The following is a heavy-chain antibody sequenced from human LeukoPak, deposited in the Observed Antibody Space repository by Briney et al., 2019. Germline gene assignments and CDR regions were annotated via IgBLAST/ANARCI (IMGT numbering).Heavy chain of an antibody. CDR1: GFTFSSYW. CDR2: IKQDGSEK. D-gene: IGHD3-3*01. V-gene: IGHV3-7*01. Sequence: GGSLRLSCAASGFTFSSYWMSWVRQAPGKGLEWVANIKQDGSEKYHVDSVKGRFTISRDNAKNSLYLQMNSLRAEDTAVYYCARGLFWAYDFWSGYYYFDYWGQGTLVTVSS. J-gene: IGHJ4*02. CDR3: ARGLFWAYDFWSGYYYFDY.